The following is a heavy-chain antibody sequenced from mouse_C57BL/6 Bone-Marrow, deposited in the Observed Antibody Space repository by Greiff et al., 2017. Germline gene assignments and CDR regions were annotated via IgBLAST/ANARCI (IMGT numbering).Heavy chain of an antibody. J-gene: IGHJ3*01. V-gene: IGHV1-4*01. D-gene: IGHD2-3*01. CDR3: ARGGWLLPWCAY. CDR1: GYTFTSYT. CDR2: INPSSGYT. Sequence: QVQLQQSGAELARPGASVKMSCKASGYTFTSYTMHWVKQRPGQGLEWIGYINPSSGYTKYNQKFKDKDTLTADKSSSTAYMQLGSLTSEYSAVYYCARGGWLLPWCAYGGQGTLVTGSA.